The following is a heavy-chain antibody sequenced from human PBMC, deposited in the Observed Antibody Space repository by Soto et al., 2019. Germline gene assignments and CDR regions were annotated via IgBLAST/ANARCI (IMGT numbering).Heavy chain of an antibody. V-gene: IGHV1-8*01. CDR1: GYTFTSYD. D-gene: IGHD6-6*01. CDR3: ARDRWQLEF. Sequence: AASVKVSCKASGYTFTSYDINWVRQATGQGLEWMGWMNPNSGNTGYAQKFQGRVTMTRDTSTSTVYMELSSLRSEDTAVYYCARDRWQLEFWGQGTLVTVSS. J-gene: IGHJ4*02. CDR2: MNPNSGNT.